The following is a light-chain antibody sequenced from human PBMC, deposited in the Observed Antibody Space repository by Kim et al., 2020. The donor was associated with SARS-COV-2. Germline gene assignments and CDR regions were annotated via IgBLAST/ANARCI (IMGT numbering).Light chain of an antibody. V-gene: IGKV3-20*01. Sequence: VLTQSPGTLSFSPGEGATLSCRASQSVSSSLAWYQQRPGQAPRLLIYGAYNRATGIPDRFVGSGSGTDFTLTISRLESEDFALYYCQQYGNSPITFGQGTRLEIK. CDR1: QSVSSS. J-gene: IGKJ5*01. CDR3: QQYGNSPIT. CDR2: GAY.